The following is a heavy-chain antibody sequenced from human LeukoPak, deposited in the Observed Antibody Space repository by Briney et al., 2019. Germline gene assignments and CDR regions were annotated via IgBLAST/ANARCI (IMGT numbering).Heavy chain of an antibody. J-gene: IGHJ6*04. V-gene: IGHV1-18*04. D-gene: IGHD5-12*01. CDR3: ARERVATGGMDV. CDR2: ISAYNGNT. Sequence: ASVKVSCKASGYTFTSYGISWVRQAPGPGHEWMGWISAYNGNTNYAQKLQGRVTMTTDTSTSTAYMELKSLRSDDTAVYYCARERVATGGMDVWGKGTMVTVSS. CDR1: GYTFTSYG.